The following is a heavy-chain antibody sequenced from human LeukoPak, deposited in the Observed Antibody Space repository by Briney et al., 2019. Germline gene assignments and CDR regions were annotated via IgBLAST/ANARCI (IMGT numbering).Heavy chain of an antibody. CDR1: GFSFSNHW. V-gene: IGHV3-7*01. CDR2: IKPDGSQQ. Sequence: GGSLRLSCAASGFSFSNHWMTWVRQAPGKGLEWVANIKPDGSQQYYVDSMKGRFTISRDNAKNSLYLQMNSLRAEDTAVYYCARLGARQVLDYWGQGTLVTVSS. J-gene: IGHJ4*02. CDR3: ARLGARQVLDY. D-gene: IGHD4-17*01.